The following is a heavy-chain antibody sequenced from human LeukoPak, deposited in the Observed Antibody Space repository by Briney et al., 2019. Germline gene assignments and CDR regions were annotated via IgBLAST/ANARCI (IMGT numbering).Heavy chain of an antibody. CDR3: ARGRVKAVAGTGYDY. Sequence: GASVKVSCKASGYTFTSYDINWVRQATGQGLEWMGWMNPNSGNTGYAQKFQGRVTMTRNTSISTAYMELSGLRSEDTAVYYCARGRVKAVAGTGYDYWGQGTLVTVSS. CDR1: GYTFTSYD. V-gene: IGHV1-8*01. CDR2: MNPNSGNT. D-gene: IGHD6-19*01. J-gene: IGHJ4*02.